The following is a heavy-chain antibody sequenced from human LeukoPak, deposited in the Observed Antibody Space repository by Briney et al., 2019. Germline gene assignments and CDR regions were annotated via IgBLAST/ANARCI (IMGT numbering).Heavy chain of an antibody. V-gene: IGHV3-7*04. CDR2: IKQDGSEK. CDR1: GFTVSSNY. J-gene: IGHJ4*02. D-gene: IGHD3/OR15-3a*01. CDR3: ARDSRGARTGYSNY. Sequence: GGSLRLSCAASGFTVSSNYMSWVRQAPGKGLEWVANIKQDGSEKYYVDSVKGRFTISRDNAKSSLYLQMNSLRAEDTAVYYCARDSRGARTGYSNYWGQGTLVTVSS.